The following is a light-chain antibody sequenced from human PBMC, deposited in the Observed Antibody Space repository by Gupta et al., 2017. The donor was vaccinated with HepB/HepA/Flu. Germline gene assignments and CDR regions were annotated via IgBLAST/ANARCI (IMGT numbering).Light chain of an antibody. CDR3: AAWDDSLNGQGV. CDR1: SSNIGSNT. Sequence: QSVLTQPPSASGTPGQRVTISCSGSSSNIGSNTVNWYQQLPGTAPNLLIYSNNQRPSGGPDRFSGSKSGTSASLAISGLQSEEEADYYCAAWDDSLNGQGVFGGGTKLTVL. J-gene: IGLJ2*01. CDR2: SNN. V-gene: IGLV1-44*01.